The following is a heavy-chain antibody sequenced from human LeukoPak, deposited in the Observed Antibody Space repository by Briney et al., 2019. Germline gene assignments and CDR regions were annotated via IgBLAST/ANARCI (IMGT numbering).Heavy chain of an antibody. Sequence: ASVKVSCKVSGYTLTELSMHWVRQAPGKGLEWMGGFDPEDGETIYAQKFQGRVTMTEDTSTDTAYMELSSLRSEDTAVHYCATAGQLVGPGAFDIWGQGTMVTVSS. V-gene: IGHV1-24*01. CDR3: ATAGQLVGPGAFDI. CDR1: GYTLTELS. J-gene: IGHJ3*02. D-gene: IGHD1-26*01. CDR2: FDPEDGET.